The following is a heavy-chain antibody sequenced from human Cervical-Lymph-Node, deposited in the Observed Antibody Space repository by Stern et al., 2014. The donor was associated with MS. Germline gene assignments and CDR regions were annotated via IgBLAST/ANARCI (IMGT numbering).Heavy chain of an antibody. V-gene: IGHV4-61*02. J-gene: IGHJ4*02. CDR2: IYTSGST. CDR3: ARDAQAEGFDY. Sequence: QLQLQESGPGLVKPSQTLSLTCTVSGGSISSGSYYWSWIRQPTGKGLEWIGRIYTSGSTNNTPPLKSQFTISVAPPKNQFPLKLSSVTAADTAVYYCARDAQAEGFDYWGQGTLVTVSA. CDR1: GGSISSGSYY. D-gene: IGHD2-15*01.